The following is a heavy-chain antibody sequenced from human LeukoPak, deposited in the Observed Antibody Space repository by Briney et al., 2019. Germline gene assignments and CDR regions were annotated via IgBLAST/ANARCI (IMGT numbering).Heavy chain of an antibody. D-gene: IGHD3-10*01. CDR3: ASQVPMVRGAVFDY. CDR1: GFTFSSYG. V-gene: IGHV3-30*02. Sequence: PGGSLRLSCAASGFTFSSYGMHWVRQAPGKGLEWVAFIRYDGSNKYYADSVKGRFTISRDNSKNTLYLQMNSLRAEDTAVYYCASQVPMVRGAVFDYWGQGTLVTVSS. J-gene: IGHJ4*02. CDR2: IRYDGSNK.